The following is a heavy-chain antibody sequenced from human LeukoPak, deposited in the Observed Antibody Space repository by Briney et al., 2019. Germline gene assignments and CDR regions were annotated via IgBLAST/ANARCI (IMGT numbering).Heavy chain of an antibody. V-gene: IGHV1-69*13. J-gene: IGHJ4*02. CDR1: GGSFSSYA. CDR2: IIPIFGTP. CDR3: ATRSRCGSTSRYAPFDN. D-gene: IGHD2-2*01. Sequence: GASVKVSCKASGGSFSSYATSWVRRAPGQGLEWMGGIIPIFGTPNYAQKFQGRITITADESTSTAYMDLRSLTSEDTAIYYCATRSRCGSTSRYAPFDNWGQGTLVTVSS.